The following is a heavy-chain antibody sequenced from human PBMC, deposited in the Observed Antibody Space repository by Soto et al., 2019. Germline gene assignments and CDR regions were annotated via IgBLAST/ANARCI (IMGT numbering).Heavy chain of an antibody. CDR3: ASGVSGRIAAAAYCGLIPHQLDY. D-gene: IGHD6-13*01. V-gene: IGHV1-69*13. Sequence: GGSLQVSCKASGGTFSSYAISCVRQAPGQGLEWMGGIIPIFGTANYAQKFQGRVTITADESTSTAYMELSSLRSEDTAVYYCASGVSGRIAAAAYCGLIPHQLDYWGQGTLVTVSS. CDR2: IIPIFGTA. CDR1: GGTFSSYA. J-gene: IGHJ4*02.